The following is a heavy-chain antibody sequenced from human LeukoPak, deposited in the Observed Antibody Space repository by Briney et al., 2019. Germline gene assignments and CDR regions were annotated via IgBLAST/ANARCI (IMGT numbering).Heavy chain of an antibody. CDR2: IYSGGST. CDR3: ARDRGEYEWDV. V-gene: IGHV3-53*01. Sequence: SGGSLRLSCAASGFTVSSNYMSWVRQAPGKGLEWVSVIYSGGSTYYADSVKGRFTISRDNSKNTLYLQMNSLRAGDTAVYYCARDRGEYEWDVWGKGTTVTVSS. CDR1: GFTVSSNY. D-gene: IGHD2-2*01. J-gene: IGHJ6*04.